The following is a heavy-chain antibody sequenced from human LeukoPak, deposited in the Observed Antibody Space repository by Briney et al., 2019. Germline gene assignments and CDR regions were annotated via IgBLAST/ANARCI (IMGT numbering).Heavy chain of an antibody. J-gene: IGHJ4*02. D-gene: IGHD5-18*01. CDR2: IKQDGSEK. CDR1: GFTFSSYW. Sequence: QPGGSLRLSCAASGFTFSSYWMSWVRQAPGKGLEWVANIKQDGSEKYYVDSVKSRFTISRDNAKNSLYLQMNSLRAEDTAVYYCAREGQGARGYSYGLDYWGQGTLVTVSS. CDR3: AREGQGARGYSYGLDY. V-gene: IGHV3-7*01.